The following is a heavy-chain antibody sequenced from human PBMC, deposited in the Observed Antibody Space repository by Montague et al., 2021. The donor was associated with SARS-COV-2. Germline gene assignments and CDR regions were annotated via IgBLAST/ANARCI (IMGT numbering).Heavy chain of an antibody. CDR2: IYWDDDK. J-gene: IGHJ4*02. CDR3: AHSRYYYYDSIGYIVYYFAD. D-gene: IGHD3-22*01. CDR1: GFSLSTSGVG. Sequence: PALVKPTQTLTLTCTFSGFSLSTSGVGVGWIRQPPGKALEWLALIYWDDDKRYSPSLKSRLTITKDTSKNQVVLTMTNMDPVDTATYYCAHSRYYYYDSIGYIVYYFADWGQGTLVTVSS. V-gene: IGHV2-5*02.